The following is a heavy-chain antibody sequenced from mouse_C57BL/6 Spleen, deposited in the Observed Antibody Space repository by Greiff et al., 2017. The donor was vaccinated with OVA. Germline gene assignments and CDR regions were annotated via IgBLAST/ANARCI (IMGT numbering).Heavy chain of an antibody. CDR2: ISSGGSYT. J-gene: IGHJ4*01. CDR1: GFTFSSYG. Sequence: EVQGVESGGDLVKPGGSLKLSCAASGFTFSSYGMSWVRQTPDKRLEWVATISSGGSYTYYPDSVKGRFTISRDNAKNTLYLQMSSLKSEDTAMYYCARSLLPSSPYAMDYWGQGTSVTVSS. CDR3: ARSLLPSSPYAMDY. D-gene: IGHD1-1*01. V-gene: IGHV5-6*01.